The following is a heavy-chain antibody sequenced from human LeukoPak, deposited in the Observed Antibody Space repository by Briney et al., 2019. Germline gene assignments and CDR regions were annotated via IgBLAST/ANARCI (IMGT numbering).Heavy chain of an antibody. CDR2: INHSGST. CDR1: GGSFSGYY. CDR3: ARHDRKYYDSSGLGYYFDY. Sequence: PSETLSLTCAVYGGSFSGYYWSWIRQPPGKGLEWIGEINHSGSTNYNPSLKSRVTISVRTSKNQFSLKLSSVTAADTAVYYCARHDRKYYDSSGLGYYFDYWGQGTLATVSS. V-gene: IGHV4-34*01. D-gene: IGHD3-22*01. J-gene: IGHJ4*02.